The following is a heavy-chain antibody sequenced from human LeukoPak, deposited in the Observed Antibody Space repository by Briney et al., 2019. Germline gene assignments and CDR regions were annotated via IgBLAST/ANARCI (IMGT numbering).Heavy chain of an antibody. V-gene: IGHV4-4*07. D-gene: IGHD2-15*01. CDR1: GGSISSYY. CDR2: VYTSVST. Sequence: SETLSLTCTVSGGSISSYYWSWIRQPAGKGLGWIGRVYTSVSTNYNPSLKSRVTMSVDTSKNQFSLNLSAVTATATAVSYCARDRYCSGGSCYEAYYYYYYMDVWGKGTTVTVSS. CDR3: ARDRYCSGGSCYEAYYYYYYMDV. J-gene: IGHJ6*03.